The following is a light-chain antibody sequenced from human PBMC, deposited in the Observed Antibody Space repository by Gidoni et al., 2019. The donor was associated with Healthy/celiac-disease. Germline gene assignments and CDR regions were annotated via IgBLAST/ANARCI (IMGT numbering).Light chain of an antibody. V-gene: IGLV2-11*01. J-gene: IGLJ1*01. Sequence: SALTQPRPVPGSPGEPVTISCTGTSSDVGGYNYVSWYQQHPGKAPKLMIYDVSKRPSGVPDRFSGSKSGNPASLPISGLQAEDEADYYCCSYAGSYTFVFGTGTKVTVL. CDR3: CSYAGSYTFV. CDR1: SSDVGGYNY. CDR2: DVS.